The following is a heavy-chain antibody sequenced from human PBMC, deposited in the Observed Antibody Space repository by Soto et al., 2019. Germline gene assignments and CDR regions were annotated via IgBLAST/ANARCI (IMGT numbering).Heavy chain of an antibody. D-gene: IGHD6-13*01. J-gene: IGHJ6*02. Sequence: PGGSLRLSCAASGFTFSSYGMHWVRQAPGKGLEWVAVIWYDGSNKYYADSVKGRFTISRDNSKNTLYLQMNSLRAEDTAVYYCASHSSWDSSYGMDVWGQGPTVTLAS. V-gene: IGHV3-33*01. CDR1: GFTFSSYG. CDR2: IWYDGSNK. CDR3: ASHSSWDSSYGMDV.